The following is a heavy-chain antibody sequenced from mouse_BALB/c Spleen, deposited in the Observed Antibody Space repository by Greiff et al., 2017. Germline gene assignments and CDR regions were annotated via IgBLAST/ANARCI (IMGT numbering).Heavy chain of an antibody. Sequence: VQLQQSGAELVKPGASVKLSCKASGYTFTSYWMHWVKQRPGQGLEWIGEINPSNGRTNYNEKFKSKATLTVDKSSSTAYMQLSSLTSEDSAVYYCARNYGSSYDAMDYWGQGTSVTVSS. V-gene: IGHV1S81*02. CDR1: GYTFTSYW. CDR2: INPSNGRT. CDR3: ARNYGSSYDAMDY. D-gene: IGHD1-1*01. J-gene: IGHJ4*01.